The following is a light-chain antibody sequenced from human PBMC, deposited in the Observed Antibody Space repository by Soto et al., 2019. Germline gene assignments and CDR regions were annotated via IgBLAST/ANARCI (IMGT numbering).Light chain of an antibody. CDR1: QSVSSY. CDR3: HQRQSWPRT. V-gene: IGKV3-11*01. CDR2: DAS. J-gene: IGKJ1*01. Sequence: EIVMTQSPATLSVSPGERATLSRRASQSVSSYLAWYQQKPGQAPRLLIYDASNRATGIPARFSASGSGTDFTLTISDVQPEDFALYYCHQRQSWPRTFGQGTKVDIK.